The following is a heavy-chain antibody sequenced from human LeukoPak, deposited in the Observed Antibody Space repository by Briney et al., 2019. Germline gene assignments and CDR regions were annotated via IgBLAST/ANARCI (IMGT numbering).Heavy chain of an antibody. D-gene: IGHD5-24*01. Sequence: SETLSLTSAVYGGSFSGYYWSWIRQPPGKGLEWIGEINHSGSTNYNPSLKSRVTISVDTSKNQFSLKLSSVTAADTAVYYCARGDVAGTDWFDPWGQGTLVTVSS. V-gene: IGHV4-34*01. CDR2: INHSGST. CDR3: ARGDVAGTDWFDP. J-gene: IGHJ5*02. CDR1: GGSFSGYY.